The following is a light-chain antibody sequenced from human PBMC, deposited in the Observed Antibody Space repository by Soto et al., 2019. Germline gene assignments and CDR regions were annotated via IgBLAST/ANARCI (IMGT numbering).Light chain of an antibody. CDR1: QSISSW. CDR2: KAS. J-gene: IGKJ1*01. V-gene: IGKV1-5*03. Sequence: DIQMTQSPSTLSASVGDRVTITCRASQSISSWLAWYQQKPGKAPKLLIYKASSLQSGVPSRFSGRGYGTEFPLTISSLQPDDFATCYCQQYTSYSQTFGQGTKVEIK. CDR3: QQYTSYSQT.